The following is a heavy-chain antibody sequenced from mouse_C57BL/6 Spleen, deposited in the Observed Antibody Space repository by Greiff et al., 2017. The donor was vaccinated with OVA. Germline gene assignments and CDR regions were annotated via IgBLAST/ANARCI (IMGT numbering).Heavy chain of an antibody. CDR3: ARGGRTGVWFAY. J-gene: IGHJ3*01. V-gene: IGHV5-17*01. Sequence: EVKLVESGGGLVKPGGSLKLSCAASGFTFSDYGMHWVRQAPEKGLEWVAYISSGSSTIYYADTVKGRFTISRDNAKNTLFLQMTSLRSEDTAMYYCARGGRTGVWFAYWGQGTLVTVSA. D-gene: IGHD4-1*01. CDR1: GFTFSDYG. CDR2: ISSGSSTI.